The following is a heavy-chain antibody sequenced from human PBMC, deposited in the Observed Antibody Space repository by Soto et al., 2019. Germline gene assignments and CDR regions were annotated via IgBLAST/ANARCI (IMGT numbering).Heavy chain of an antibody. CDR3: ARVSNDYSGNGAFDF. Sequence: SETLSLTCTVSGGSISNYYWIWIRQPPGKGLEWIGFIYYTGSTYYNPSLNSRVTISVDTSKNQFSLKLSSVTAADTAVYYCARVSNDYSGNGAFDFWGQGTLVTVSS. CDR1: GGSISNYY. D-gene: IGHD4-4*01. V-gene: IGHV4-59*01. CDR2: IYYTGST. J-gene: IGHJ4*02.